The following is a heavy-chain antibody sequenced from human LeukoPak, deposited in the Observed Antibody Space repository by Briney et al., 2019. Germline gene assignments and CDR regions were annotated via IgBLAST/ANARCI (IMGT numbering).Heavy chain of an antibody. CDR3: ARTYSSRDAFDL. D-gene: IGHD3-22*01. V-gene: IGHV1-46*01. Sequence: ASVKVSCKASGYTFTSYYLHWVRQAPGQGLEWMGIINPSGGSTTYAQKFQGRVTMTRDTSTSTVYMELSSLRSDDTAVYYCARTYSSRDAFDLWGQGTPVTVSS. CDR2: INPSGGST. CDR1: GYTFTSYY. J-gene: IGHJ3*01.